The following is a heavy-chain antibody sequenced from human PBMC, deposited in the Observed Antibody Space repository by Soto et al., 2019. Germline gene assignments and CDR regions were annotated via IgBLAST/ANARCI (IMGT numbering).Heavy chain of an antibody. J-gene: IGHJ4*02. V-gene: IGHV3-74*01. CDR3: ARVGGVAGNFDY. D-gene: IGHD2-8*02. Sequence: EVQLVESGGGLVQPGGSLRLSCGASGFTFSNYWMHWVRQAPGEGLVWVSRISGDGSFTRFADSVKGRFTISRDNAKNTMSLQMNSLRVDDTAVYYCARVGGVAGNFDYWGQGTLVTVSS. CDR1: GFTFSNYW. CDR2: ISGDGSFT.